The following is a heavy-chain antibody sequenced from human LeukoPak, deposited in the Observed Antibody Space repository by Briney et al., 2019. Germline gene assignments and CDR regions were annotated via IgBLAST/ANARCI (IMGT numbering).Heavy chain of an antibody. J-gene: IGHJ4*02. CDR3: ARQGYCSSTSCYVDF. CDR1: GHDFPDYW. V-gene: IGHV5-51*01. D-gene: IGHD2-2*01. Sequence: GESLKISCRASGHDFPDYWIGWVRQMPGKGLEWMGIIYPDDSDARYRPSFQGQVTISADKSISTAYLQWSSLKASDTAMYYCARQGYCSSTSCYVDFWGQGTLVTVSS. CDR2: IYPDDSDA.